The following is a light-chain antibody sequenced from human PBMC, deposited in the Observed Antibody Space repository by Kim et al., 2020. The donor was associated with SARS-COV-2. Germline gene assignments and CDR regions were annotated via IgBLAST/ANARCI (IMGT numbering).Light chain of an antibody. CDR2: YDS. V-gene: IGLV3-21*04. CDR3: QVWDSSSDHNYV. Sequence: PGKTARITCGGNNIGSKSVHWYQQKPGQAPVLVIYYDSDQPSGIPERFSGSNSGNTATLTISRVEAGDEADYYCQVWDSSSDHNYVFGTGTKVTVL. J-gene: IGLJ1*01. CDR1: NIGSKS.